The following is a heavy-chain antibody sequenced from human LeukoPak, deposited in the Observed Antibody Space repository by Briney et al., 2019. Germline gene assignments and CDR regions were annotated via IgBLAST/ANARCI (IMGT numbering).Heavy chain of an antibody. D-gene: IGHD6-13*01. Sequence: PGGSLRLSCAASGFTFSSYWMTWVRQAPGKGLEWVANIKQDGSEKYYVDSVKGRFSISRDNAKNSLYLQMNSLRDEDTAVYYCARDLGVIQAAGVDYWGQGSLVTVSS. V-gene: IGHV3-7*01. J-gene: IGHJ4*02. CDR1: GFTFSSYW. CDR3: ARDLGVIQAAGVDY. CDR2: IKQDGSEK.